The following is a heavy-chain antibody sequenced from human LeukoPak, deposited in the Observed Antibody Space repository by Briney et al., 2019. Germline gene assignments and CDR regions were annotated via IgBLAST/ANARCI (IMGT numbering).Heavy chain of an antibody. Sequence: SGGSLRLSCAASGFTFSSYSMNWVRQAPGKGLEWVSYISSSSSTIYYADSVKGRFTISRDYAKNSLYLQMNSLRDEDTAVYYCVRDRYGDYVHDYWGQGTLVTVSS. CDR1: GFTFSSYS. CDR2: ISSSSSTI. V-gene: IGHV3-48*02. D-gene: IGHD4-17*01. J-gene: IGHJ4*02. CDR3: VRDRYGDYVHDY.